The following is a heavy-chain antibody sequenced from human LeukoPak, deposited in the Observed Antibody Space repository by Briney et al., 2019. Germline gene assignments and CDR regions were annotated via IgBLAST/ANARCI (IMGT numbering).Heavy chain of an antibody. CDR1: GFTVSSNY. CDR2: IYSGDIT. CDR3: ARAYYYGSGSYPYYFDY. V-gene: IGHV3-53*03. J-gene: IGHJ4*02. Sequence: GGSLRLSCAASGFTVSSNYMSWVRQAPGKGLEWVSVIYSGDITYYADSVKGRFTISRDNAKNSLYLQMNSLRAEDTAVYYCARAYYYGSGSYPYYFDYWGQGTLVTVSS. D-gene: IGHD3-10*01.